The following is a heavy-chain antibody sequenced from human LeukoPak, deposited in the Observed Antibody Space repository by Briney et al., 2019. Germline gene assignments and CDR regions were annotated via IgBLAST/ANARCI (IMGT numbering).Heavy chain of an antibody. J-gene: IGHJ6*02. CDR3: TTYDPSNYYGMDV. Sequence: GGSLRLPCTASGFTSGDYAMTWVRQAPGKGLEWVGFIRSKAYGATTEFAASVKGRFTISRDDSKSIAYLQMNSLKTEDTAVYYCTTYDPSNYYGMDVWGQGTTVTVS. CDR2: IRSKAYGATT. D-gene: IGHD5-12*01. CDR1: GFTSGDYA. V-gene: IGHV3-49*04.